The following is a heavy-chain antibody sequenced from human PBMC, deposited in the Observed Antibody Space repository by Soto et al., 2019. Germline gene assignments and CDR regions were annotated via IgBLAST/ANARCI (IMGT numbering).Heavy chain of an antibody. CDR3: ARVIPGVEAWFDP. V-gene: IGHV1-18*01. CDR2: ISAYTDTS. Sequence: QGQLVQSGAEVKKPGASVKVSCRASGYTFTNFGVTCVRRAPGQGLEGMGWISAYTDTSNYAQKFQGRVTMTIDTSTSTAYMDLRSLTSDDTAVYYCARVIPGVEAWFDPWGQGTMVTVSS. D-gene: IGHD2-2*01. CDR1: GYTFTNFG. J-gene: IGHJ5*02.